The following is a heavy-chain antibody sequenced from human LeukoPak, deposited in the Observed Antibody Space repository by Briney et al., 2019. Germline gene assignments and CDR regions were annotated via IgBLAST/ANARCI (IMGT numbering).Heavy chain of an antibody. CDR2: IYYSGST. D-gene: IGHD6-6*01. CDR1: GGSISSSSYY. V-gene: IGHV4-39*07. J-gene: IGHJ4*02. Sequence: SETLSLTCTVSGGSISSSSYYWGWIRQPPGKGLEWIGSIYYSGSTYYNPSLKSRLTISVDTSKNQFSLKLSSVTAADTAVYYCARGRPFFDYWGQGTLVTVSS. CDR3: ARGRPFFDY.